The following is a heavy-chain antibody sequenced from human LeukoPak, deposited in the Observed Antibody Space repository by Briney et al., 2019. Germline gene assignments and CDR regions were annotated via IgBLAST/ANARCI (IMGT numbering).Heavy chain of an antibody. V-gene: IGHV4-34*01. J-gene: IGHJ4*02. CDR3: ARGGWLQLRSFDY. CDR1: GGSFSGCY. Sequence: PSETLCLTCAVYGGSFSGCYWSWIRQPPGKGLEWIGEINHSGSTNYNPSLKSRVTISVDTSKNQFSLKLSSVTAADTAVYYCARGGWLQLRSFDYWGQGTLVTVSS. CDR2: INHSGST. D-gene: IGHD5-24*01.